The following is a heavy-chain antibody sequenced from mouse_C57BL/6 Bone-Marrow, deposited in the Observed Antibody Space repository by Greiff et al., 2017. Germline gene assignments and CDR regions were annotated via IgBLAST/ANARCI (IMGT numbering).Heavy chain of an antibody. CDR3: ARLDDYDMAWFAY. V-gene: IGHV1-39*01. CDR2: INPNYGTT. D-gene: IGHD2-4*01. J-gene: IGHJ3*01. CDR1: GYSFTDYN. Sequence: EVQVVESGPELVKPGDSVKISCQASGYSFTDYNMNWVKQSNGKSLEWIGVINPNYGTTSYNQKFKGKATLTVYQSSSTAYMQLNSLTSEDSAVYYCARLDDYDMAWFAYWGQGTLVTVSA.